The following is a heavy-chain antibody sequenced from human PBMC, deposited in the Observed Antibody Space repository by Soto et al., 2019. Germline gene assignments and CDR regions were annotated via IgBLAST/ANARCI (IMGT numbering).Heavy chain of an antibody. CDR1: GFTFSSYA. J-gene: IGHJ4*02. CDR3: ARDRAPRSWGSFDY. CDR2: ISYDGSNK. D-gene: IGHD7-27*01. V-gene: IGHV3-30*04. Sequence: EGSLRLSCAASGFTFSSYAMHWVRQAPGKGLEWVAVISYDGSNKYYADSVKGRFTISRDNSKNTLYLQMNSLRAEDTAVYYCARDRAPRSWGSFDYWGQGTLVTVSS.